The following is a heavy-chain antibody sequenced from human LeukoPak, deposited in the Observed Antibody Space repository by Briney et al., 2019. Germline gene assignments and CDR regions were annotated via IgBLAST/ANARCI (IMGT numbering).Heavy chain of an antibody. CDR1: GGTFSSYA. Sequence: SVKVSCKASGGTFSSYAISWVRQAPGQGLEWMGRIIPILGIANYAQKFQGRVTITADKSTSTAYMELSSLRSEDTAVYYCASRWPVVVAATDAFDIWGQGTMVTVSS. J-gene: IGHJ3*02. CDR3: ASRWPVVVAATDAFDI. CDR2: IIPILGIA. D-gene: IGHD2-15*01. V-gene: IGHV1-69*04.